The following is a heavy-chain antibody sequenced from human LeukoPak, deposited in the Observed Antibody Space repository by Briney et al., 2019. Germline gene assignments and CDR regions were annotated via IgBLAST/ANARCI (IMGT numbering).Heavy chain of an antibody. Sequence: GESLRLSCAASGFTFSSYAMSWVRQAPGKGLEWVSAISCSGGSTYYADSVKGRFTISRDNSKNTLYLQMNSLRAEDTAVYYCANSEQWLVVDYWGQGTLVTVYS. V-gene: IGHV3-23*01. CDR1: GFTFSSYA. D-gene: IGHD6-19*01. J-gene: IGHJ4*02. CDR2: ISCSGGST. CDR3: ANSEQWLVVDY.